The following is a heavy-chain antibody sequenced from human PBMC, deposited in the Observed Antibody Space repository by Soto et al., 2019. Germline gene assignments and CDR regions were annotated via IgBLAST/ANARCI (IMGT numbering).Heavy chain of an antibody. CDR3: AHSYEDIVATTALKAYYYYGMDV. CDR2: IYYSGTT. Sequence: SETLSLTCTVSGGSISSGGYYWSWIRQPPGKGLEWIGYIYYSGTTNYNPSLKSRLTITKDTSKNQVVLTMTNMDPVDTATYYCAHSYEDIVATTALKAYYYYGMDVWGQGTTVTVSS. D-gene: IGHD5-12*01. V-gene: IGHV4-61*08. CDR1: GGSISSGGYY. J-gene: IGHJ6*02.